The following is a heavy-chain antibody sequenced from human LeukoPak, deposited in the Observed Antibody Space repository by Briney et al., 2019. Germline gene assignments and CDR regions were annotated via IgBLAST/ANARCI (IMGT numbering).Heavy chain of an antibody. Sequence: SETLSLTCAVSGGSLNSYYWSWIRQPPGKGLEWIGYTYYSGNPNYNPSLKSRVTISVDTSKSQFSLNLTSVTAADTAVYYCARHSSSVRGWFGPWGQGTLVTVSS. J-gene: IGHJ5*02. D-gene: IGHD6-13*01. V-gene: IGHV4-59*08. CDR3: ARHSSSVRGWFGP. CDR1: GGSLNSYY. CDR2: TYYSGNP.